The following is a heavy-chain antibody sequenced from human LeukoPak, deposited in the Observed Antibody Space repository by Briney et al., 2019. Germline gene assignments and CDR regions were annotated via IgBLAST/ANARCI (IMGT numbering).Heavy chain of an antibody. Sequence: ASVKVSCKASGYTFTSYAMNWVRQAPGQGLEWMGWINTNTGNPTYAQGFTGRFVFSLDTSVSTAYLQISSLKAEDTAVYYCARTITPGYSSSWYRGGYNWFDPWGQGTLATVSS. CDR2: INTNTGNP. CDR1: GYTFTSYA. J-gene: IGHJ5*02. V-gene: IGHV7-4-1*02. CDR3: ARTITPGYSSSWYRGGYNWFDP. D-gene: IGHD6-13*01.